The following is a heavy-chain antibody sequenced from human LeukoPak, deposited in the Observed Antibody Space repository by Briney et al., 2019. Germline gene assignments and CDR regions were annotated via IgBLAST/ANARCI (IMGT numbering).Heavy chain of an antibody. Sequence: ASVKVSCKASGYTFTGYYMHWVRQAPGQGLERMGWINPNSGGTNYAQKFQGRVTMTRDTSISTAYMELSRLRSDDTAVYYCASTAAGTPYYFDYWGQGTLVTVSS. V-gene: IGHV1-2*02. D-gene: IGHD6-13*01. J-gene: IGHJ4*02. CDR1: GYTFTGYY. CDR3: ASTAAGTPYYFDY. CDR2: INPNSGGT.